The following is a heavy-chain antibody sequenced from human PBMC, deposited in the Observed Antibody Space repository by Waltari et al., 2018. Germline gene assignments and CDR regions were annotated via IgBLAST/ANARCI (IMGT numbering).Heavy chain of an antibody. CDR2: INTDGSDA. V-gene: IGHV3-74*01. CDR1: GFGFSAYW. CDR3: AFSRGWSSPFGAYDS. Sequence: EVQLVESGGDLVQPGGSLRLSCAASGFGFSAYWMHWVRQVPGKGLFWVSYINTDGSDANYADSVKGRFTISRDNAKYSLYLELSSLRVEYTAVYYCAFSRGWSSPFGAYDSWGQGTRVIVSS. D-gene: IGHD6-19*01. J-gene: IGHJ3*02.